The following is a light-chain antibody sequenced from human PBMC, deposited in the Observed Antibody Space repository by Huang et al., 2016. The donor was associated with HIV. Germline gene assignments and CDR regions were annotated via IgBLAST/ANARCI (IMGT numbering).Light chain of an antibody. CDR3: LQSYSTPL. CDR2: AAS. V-gene: IGKV1-39*01. CDR1: QSISND. J-gene: IGKJ3*01. Sequence: DIQMTQSPSSLSASVGDRVTITCRASQSISNDLNWYQQQPGKAPKLRIDAASSLQSVVPARFSGSGSGTDFTLTISSLQPEDFATYYCLQSYSTPLFGPGTKVDMK.